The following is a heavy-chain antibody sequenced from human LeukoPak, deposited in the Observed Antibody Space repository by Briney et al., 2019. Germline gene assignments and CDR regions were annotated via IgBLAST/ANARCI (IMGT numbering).Heavy chain of an antibody. V-gene: IGHV4-59*01. Sequence: SETPSLTCTVSSGSITNNYWSWIRQPLGKGLEWIGYIYYSGNTNYNPPLKSRVTISVDTSKNQFSLKVRSVTTADTAVYYCARGGWSLDYWGQGALVTVSS. CDR3: ARGGWSLDY. J-gene: IGHJ4*02. CDR2: IYYSGNT. CDR1: SGSITNNY. D-gene: IGHD6-19*01.